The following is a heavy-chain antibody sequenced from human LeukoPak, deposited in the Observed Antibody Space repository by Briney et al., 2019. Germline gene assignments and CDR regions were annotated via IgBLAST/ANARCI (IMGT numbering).Heavy chain of an antibody. D-gene: IGHD1-26*01. CDR2: ISGGGGST. CDR1: GFTFSSYA. CDR3: AKGTTTTLQTDDY. V-gene: IGHV3-23*01. Sequence: GGSLRLSCAASGFTFSSYAMSWVRQAPGKGLEWVSAISGGGGSTYYADSVKGRFTISRDNSKNTLYLQINSLRADDTAVYYCAKGTTTTLQTDDYWGQGTLVTVSS. J-gene: IGHJ4*02.